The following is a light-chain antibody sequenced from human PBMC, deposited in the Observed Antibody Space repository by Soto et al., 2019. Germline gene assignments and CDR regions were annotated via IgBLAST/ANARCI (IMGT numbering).Light chain of an antibody. CDR2: GAS. CDR3: QQYDNWPRT. V-gene: IGKV3-15*01. Sequence: EIVMTQSPVTLSVSPGERATLSCRASQSVRSNLAWYQQKPGQAPRLLIYGASTRATGIPARFSGSGSGTEFTLTISSLQSEGFAVYYCQQYDNWPRTFGQGTKVDNK. J-gene: IGKJ1*01. CDR1: QSVRSN.